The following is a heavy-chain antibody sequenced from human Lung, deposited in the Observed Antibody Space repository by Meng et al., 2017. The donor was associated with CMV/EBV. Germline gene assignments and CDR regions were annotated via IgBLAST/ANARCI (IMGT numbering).Heavy chain of an antibody. D-gene: IGHD3-10*01. J-gene: IGHJ4*02. CDR1: GYTFASYG. Sequence: QVHLLQCGAEVKKPGASVRVSCEASGYTFASYGISWLRQAPGQGLEWMGWFVNNVDTYSAQKFQGRVTMPTDTHTSTAFMELRSLRSDDTAVYYCARGTPGRSYSDYWGQGTLVTVSS. V-gene: IGHV1-18*01. CDR3: ARGTPGRSYSDY. CDR2: FVNNVDT.